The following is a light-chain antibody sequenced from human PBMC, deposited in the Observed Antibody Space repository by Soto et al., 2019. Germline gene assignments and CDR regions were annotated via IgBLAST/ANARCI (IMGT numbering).Light chain of an antibody. CDR2: GAS. J-gene: IGKJ2*01. CDR3: HHYGNTRFT. Sequence: EIVLTQSPGTLSLSPGERATLSCRASQSFSSGYLAWYQQKLGQAPRLLIYGASSRATGIPDRFSGSGSGTDFTLTISRLEPEDFGVYFCHHYGNTRFTFGQGTKLEIK. CDR1: QSFSSGY. V-gene: IGKV3-20*01.